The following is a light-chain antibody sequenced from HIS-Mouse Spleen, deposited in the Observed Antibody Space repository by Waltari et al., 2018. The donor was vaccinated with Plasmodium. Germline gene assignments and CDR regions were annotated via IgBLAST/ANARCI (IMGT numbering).Light chain of an antibody. CDR3: YSTDSSGNHRV. J-gene: IGLJ3*02. V-gene: IGLV3-10*01. Sequence: SYVLTQPPSVSVAPGKTARITCSGDALPKKYAYWYQQKSGQAPVLVIYEDSKRPSGIPERFSGSSSGTMATVTISGAQVEDEADYYCYSTDSSGNHRVFGGGTKLTVL. CDR1: ALPKKY. CDR2: EDS.